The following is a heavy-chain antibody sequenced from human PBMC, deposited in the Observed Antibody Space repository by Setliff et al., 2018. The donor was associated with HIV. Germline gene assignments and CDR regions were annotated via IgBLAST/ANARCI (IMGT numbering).Heavy chain of an antibody. CDR3: TRDHRFVDRYPDW. Sequence: QPGGSLRLSCAASGFTFSNAWMSWVRQAPGKGLEWVGYIRTNARGGATEYAASVKGRFTISRDDSKSIAYLQMSSLKIEDTAVYYCTRDHRFVDRYPDWWGQGTLVTVSS. CDR1: GFTFSNAW. J-gene: IGHJ4*02. CDR2: IRTNARGGAT. V-gene: IGHV3-49*04. D-gene: IGHD3-9*01.